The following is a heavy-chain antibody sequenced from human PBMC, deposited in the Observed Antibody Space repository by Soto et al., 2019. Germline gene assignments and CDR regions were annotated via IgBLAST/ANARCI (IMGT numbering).Heavy chain of an antibody. CDR2: IYWDDDK. J-gene: IGHJ4*02. Sequence: SGPTLVNPTQTLTLTCTFSGFSLSTSGVGVGWIRQPPGKALEWLALIYWDDDKRYSPSLKSRLTITKDTSKNQVVLTMTNMDPVDTATYYCAHRYNYYDSSGYPYYFDYWGQGTLVTVSS. CDR3: AHRYNYYDSSGYPYYFDY. CDR1: GFSLSTSGVG. V-gene: IGHV2-5*02. D-gene: IGHD3-22*01.